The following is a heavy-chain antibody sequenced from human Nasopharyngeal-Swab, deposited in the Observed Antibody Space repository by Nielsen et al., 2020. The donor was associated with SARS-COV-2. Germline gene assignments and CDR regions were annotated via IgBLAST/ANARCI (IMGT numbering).Heavy chain of an antibody. CDR2: IYYSGST. V-gene: IGHV4-39*01. J-gene: IGHJ4*02. Sequence: SETLSLTCTVSSGSISSSSYYWGWIRQPPGKGLEWIGSIYYSGSTYYNPSLKSRVTISVDTSKNQFSLKLSSVTAADTAVYYCASLEGITVAGTLIDYWGQGTLVTVSS. D-gene: IGHD6-19*01. CDR1: SGSISSSSYY. CDR3: ASLEGITVAGTLIDY.